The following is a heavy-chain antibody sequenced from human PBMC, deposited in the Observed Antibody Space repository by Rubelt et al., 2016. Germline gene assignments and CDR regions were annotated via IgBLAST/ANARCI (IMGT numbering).Heavy chain of an antibody. CDR3: ARDPPLDY. CDR2: LSFVGINK. V-gene: IGHV3-30*04. CDR1: GFTFSSYA. J-gene: IGHJ4*02. Sequence: QVQLVESGGGVVQPGRSLRLSCAASGFTFSSYAMHWVRQAPGKGLEWVAVLSFVGINKYYADSVKGRFTISRDNSKNTLYLQMNSLRAEDTAVYYCARDPPLDYWGQGTLVTVSS.